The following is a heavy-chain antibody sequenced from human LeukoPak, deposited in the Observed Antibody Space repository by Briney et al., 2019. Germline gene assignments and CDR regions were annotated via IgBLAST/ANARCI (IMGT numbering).Heavy chain of an antibody. D-gene: IGHD5-24*01. Sequence: ASVKVSCKASGYTFTSYYMHWVRQAPGQGLEWVGIISPGDGGTSYAQKFQGRATMSRDTSTSTLYMELSSLRSEDTALYYCAREPRKDGHNGMDVWGQGTTVTVSS. V-gene: IGHV1-46*01. CDR2: ISPGDGGT. CDR3: AREPRKDGHNGMDV. CDR1: GYTFTSYY. J-gene: IGHJ6*02.